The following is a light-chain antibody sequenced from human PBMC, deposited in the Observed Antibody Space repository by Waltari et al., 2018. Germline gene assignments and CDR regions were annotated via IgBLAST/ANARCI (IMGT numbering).Light chain of an antibody. CDR3: QSYDSSLSGWV. J-gene: IGLJ3*02. V-gene: IGLV1-40*01. Sequence: YLQRPGTPPKHLIYGNPKRPSGVPDRFSGSKSGTSASLAITGLQADDEADYYFQSYDSSLSGWVFGGGTKLTVL. CDR2: GNP.